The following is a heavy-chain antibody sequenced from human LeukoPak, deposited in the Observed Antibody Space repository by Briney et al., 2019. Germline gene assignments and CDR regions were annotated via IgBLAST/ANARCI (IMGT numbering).Heavy chain of an antibody. Sequence: ESGPTLVKPTQTLTLTCTFSGFSLSTSGVGVGWIRQPPGKALEWLALIYWDDDKRYSPSLKSRLTITKDTPKNQVVLTVTNMDPVDTVTYYCAHRPPLGVGATLFDYWGQGTLVTVSP. J-gene: IGHJ4*02. D-gene: IGHD1-26*01. V-gene: IGHV2-5*02. CDR2: IYWDDDK. CDR1: GFSLSTSGVG. CDR3: AHRPPLGVGATLFDY.